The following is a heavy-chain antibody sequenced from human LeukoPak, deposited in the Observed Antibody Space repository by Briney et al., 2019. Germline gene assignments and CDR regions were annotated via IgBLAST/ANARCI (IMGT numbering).Heavy chain of an antibody. CDR1: GGSFSGYY. CDR2: INHSGST. J-gene: IGHJ6*03. V-gene: IGHV4-34*01. D-gene: IGHD2-15*01. CDR3: ARASYCSGGSCYRYYCYYYMDV. Sequence: SETLSLTCAVYGGSFSGYYWSWIRQPPGKGLEWIGEINHSGSTNYNPSLKSRVTISVDTSKNQFSLKLSSVTAADTAVYYCARASYCSGGSCYRYYCYYYMDVWGKGTTVTVSS.